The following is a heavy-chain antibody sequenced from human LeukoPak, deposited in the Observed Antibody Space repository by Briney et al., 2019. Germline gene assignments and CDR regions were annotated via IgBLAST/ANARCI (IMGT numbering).Heavy chain of an antibody. J-gene: IGHJ6*03. D-gene: IGHD2-2*01. CDR2: IYYSGST. CDR3: ARDYCSSTSCYAYYMDV. V-gene: IGHV4-30-4*08. CDR1: GGSISSGDYY. Sequence: SQTLSLTCTFSGGSISSGDYYWSWIRQPPGKGLEWIGYIYYSGSTYYNPSLKSRVTISVDTSKNQFSLKLSSVTAADTAVYYCARDYCSSTSCYAYYMDVWGKGTTVTVSS.